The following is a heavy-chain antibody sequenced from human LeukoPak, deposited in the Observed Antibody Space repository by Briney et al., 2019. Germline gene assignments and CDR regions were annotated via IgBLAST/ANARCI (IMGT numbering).Heavy chain of an antibody. D-gene: IGHD2-21*01. V-gene: IGHV4-4*09. Sequence: SETLSLTCTVSGGSIGGYYWSWIRQPPGKGLEWIGYIYTTGPTNYNPSLKSRVTISVDTSKNQFSLKLNSVTAADTAVYYCAKILGSGVWYGFDIWGQGTMVTVSS. J-gene: IGHJ3*02. CDR1: GGSIGGYY. CDR2: IYTTGPT. CDR3: AKILGSGVWYGFDI.